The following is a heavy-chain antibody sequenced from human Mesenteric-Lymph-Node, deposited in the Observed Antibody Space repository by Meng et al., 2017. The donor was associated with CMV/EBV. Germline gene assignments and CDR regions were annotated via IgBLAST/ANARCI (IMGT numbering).Heavy chain of an antibody. CDR3: ARGSSYDILTGYFDY. J-gene: IGHJ4*02. D-gene: IGHD3-9*01. V-gene: IGHV4-34*01. Sequence: QVHSHQVGAGLLNHSDALSVTCAVYGGSFSGYYWNWIRQSPEKGLEWIGEINHSGSTTYNPSFTSRIIISVDTSTNQISLNMSSVTAADTAVYYCARGSSYDILTGYFDYWGQGALVTVSS. CDR1: GGSFSGYY. CDR2: INHSGST.